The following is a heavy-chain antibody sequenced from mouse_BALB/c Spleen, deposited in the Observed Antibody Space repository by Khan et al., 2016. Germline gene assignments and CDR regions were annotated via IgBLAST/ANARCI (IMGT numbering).Heavy chain of an antibody. CDR2: ISYSGST. J-gene: IGHJ2*01. V-gene: IGHV3-2*02. Sequence: EVQLQESGPGLVKPSQSLSLTCTVTGYSITSDYAWNWIRQFPGNTLEWMGYISYSGSTSYNPSLKSRISITRDTSKNQFFLQLNSVTTEDTATFCCARSLADYWGQGTTIPVSS. CDR3: ARSLADY. CDR1: GYSITSDYA. D-gene: IGHD4-1*01.